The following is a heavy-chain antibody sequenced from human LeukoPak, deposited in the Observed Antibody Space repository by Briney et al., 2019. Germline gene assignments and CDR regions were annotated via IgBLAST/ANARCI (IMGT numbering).Heavy chain of an antibody. J-gene: IGHJ4*02. Sequence: SETLSLTCTVSGGSISSSSYYWGWIRQPPGKGLEWIGSIYYSGSTYYNPSLKSRVTISVDTSKNQFSLKLSSVTAADTAVYYCARQFQLYYFDYWGQGTLVTVSS. CDR3: ARQFQLYYFDY. D-gene: IGHD2-2*01. CDR1: GGSISSSSYY. CDR2: IYYSGST. V-gene: IGHV4-39*01.